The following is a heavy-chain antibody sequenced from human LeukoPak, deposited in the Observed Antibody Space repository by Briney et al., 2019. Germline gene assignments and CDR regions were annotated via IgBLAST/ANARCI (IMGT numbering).Heavy chain of an antibody. J-gene: IGHJ4*02. CDR3: ARVGVVKRGTFDY. CDR2: ISSSSSSI. V-gene: IGHV3-21*01. D-gene: IGHD3-3*01. CDR1: GFTFSSYS. Sequence: GGSLRLSCAASGFTFSSYSRNLVRQAPGKGLEWVSSISSSSSSISYASKVKGRFTISRNNATNSLYLQMNSLRAEATAVYYCARVGVVKRGTFDYWGQGTLVTVYS.